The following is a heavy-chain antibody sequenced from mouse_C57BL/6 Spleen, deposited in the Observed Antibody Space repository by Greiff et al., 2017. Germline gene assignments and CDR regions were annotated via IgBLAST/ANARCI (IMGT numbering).Heavy chain of an antibody. D-gene: IGHD2-1*01. V-gene: IGHV5-16*01. CDR1: GFTFSDYY. J-gene: IGHJ4*01. Sequence: KVVESEGGLVQPGRSMKLSCTASGFTFSDYYMAWVRQVPETGLEWVANINYDGSSTYYLDSLNSRFIISRDNAKNILYLQMSSLKSEDTATYYCARGGNYVGYAMDYWGQGTSVTVSS. CDR2: INYDGSST. CDR3: ARGGNYVGYAMDY.